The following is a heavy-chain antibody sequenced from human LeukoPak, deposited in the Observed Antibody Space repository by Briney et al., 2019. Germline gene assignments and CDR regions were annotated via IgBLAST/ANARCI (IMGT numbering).Heavy chain of an antibody. J-gene: IGHJ4*02. Sequence: AGGSLRLSCAASGFTFSSYSMNWVRQAPGKGLEWVSSISSSSSYIYYADSVKGRFTISRDNAKNSLYLQMNSLRAEDTAVYYCARGGYSSSWHQYDYWGQGTLVTVSS. CDR2: ISSSSSYI. D-gene: IGHD6-13*01. CDR3: ARGGYSSSWHQYDY. CDR1: GFTFSSYS. V-gene: IGHV3-21*01.